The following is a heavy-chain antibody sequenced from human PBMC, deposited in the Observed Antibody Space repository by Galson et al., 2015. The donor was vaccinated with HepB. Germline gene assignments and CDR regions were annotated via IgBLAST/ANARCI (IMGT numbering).Heavy chain of an antibody. D-gene: IGHD2-15*01. V-gene: IGHV1-18*01. J-gene: IGHJ5*02. CDR1: GYTFSSYS. CDR3: ARGALVVVVNATQNNWFDP. Sequence: SVKVSCKASGYTFSSYSITWVRQAPGQGLEWVGWISPYNRDTNYARKLQGRVTMTTDPSTNTAYMELRSLRSDDTAVYYCARGALVVVVNATQNNWFDPWGQGTPVIVSS. CDR2: ISPYNRDT.